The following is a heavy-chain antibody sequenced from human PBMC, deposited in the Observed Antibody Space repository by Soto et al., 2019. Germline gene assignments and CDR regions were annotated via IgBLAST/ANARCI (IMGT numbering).Heavy chain of an antibody. J-gene: IGHJ4*02. CDR2: ISYDGSNK. CDR1: GFTFSSYA. V-gene: IGHV3-30-3*01. D-gene: IGHD5-12*01. CDR3: AIVPRGSDDY. Sequence: QVQLVESGGGVVQPGRSLRLSCAASGFTFSSYAMHWVRQAPGKGLEWVAVISYDGSNKYYADSVKGRFTISRDNSKNTLYLQMNSLRAEDTAVYYCAIVPRGSDDYWGQGTLATVSS.